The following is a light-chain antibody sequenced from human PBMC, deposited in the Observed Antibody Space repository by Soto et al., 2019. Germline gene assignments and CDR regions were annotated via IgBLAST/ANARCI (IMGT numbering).Light chain of an antibody. CDR1: QSVGIN. V-gene: IGKV3-15*01. CDR3: QQYKTWPT. Sequence: EIVITQSPATLSVSPGERPTLSARASQSVGINLAWHQETPGQAPRLLIYGATTRATGIPARFSGSGSRTEFILTISSLQSEDFAVYFCQQYKTWPTFGQGTKVDIK. CDR2: GAT. J-gene: IGKJ1*01.